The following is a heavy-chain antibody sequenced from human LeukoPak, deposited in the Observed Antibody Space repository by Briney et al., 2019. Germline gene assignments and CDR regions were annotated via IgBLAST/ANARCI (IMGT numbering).Heavy chain of an antibody. CDR1: GGSISSYY. V-gene: IGHV4-59*07. J-gene: IGHJ4*02. CDR3: ARVGANSVGADLDH. Sequence: SDTLSLTCTVSGGSISSYYWSWIRQPPGKGLEWIGYIYYSGSTNYNPSLKSRVTISVDTSKNQFSLKLSSVTAADTAVYYCARVGANSVGADLDHWGQGTLVTVSS. CDR2: IYYSGST. D-gene: IGHD1-26*01.